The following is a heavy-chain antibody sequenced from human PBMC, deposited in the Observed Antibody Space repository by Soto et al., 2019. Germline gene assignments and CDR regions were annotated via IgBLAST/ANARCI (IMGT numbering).Heavy chain of an antibody. D-gene: IGHD2-15*01. CDR1: GFTFSGYS. Sequence: EVQLVESGGGLVQPGGSLRLSCAASGFTFSGYSMNWVRQAPVKGLEWVSYISSCRWTIYYADSVKGRFTISRDNANNSLYLQMNSLRDEEPAVYYCARDIGCSGGSCYDYGMDVWGQGTTVTVSS. J-gene: IGHJ6*02. V-gene: IGHV3-48*02. CDR2: ISSCRWTI. CDR3: ARDIGCSGGSCYDYGMDV.